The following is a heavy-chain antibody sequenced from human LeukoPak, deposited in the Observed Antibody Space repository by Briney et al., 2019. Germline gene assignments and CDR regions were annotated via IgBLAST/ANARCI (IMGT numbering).Heavy chain of an antibody. V-gene: IGHV5-10-1*01. J-gene: IGHJ4*02. CDR1: GYSFTSYW. CDR3: ATNPVRAHGDWDY. Sequence: GESLKISCKGSGYSFTSYWISWVRQMPGKGLEWMGRIDPSDSYTNYSPSFQGHVTISADTSMSTAYLQWNSLKASDTAMYYCATNPVRAHGDWDYWGQGTLVTVSS. CDR2: IDPSDSYT. D-gene: IGHD4-17*01.